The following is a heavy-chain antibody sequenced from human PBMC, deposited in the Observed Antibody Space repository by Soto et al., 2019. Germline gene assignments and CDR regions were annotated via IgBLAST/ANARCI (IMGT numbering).Heavy chain of an antibody. CDR3: ARFPRYRWNSPNPA. V-gene: IGHV4-31*03. D-gene: IGHD1-7*01. CDR1: GGSISSGGYY. CDR2: INHSGST. J-gene: IGHJ4*02. Sequence: PSETLSLTCTVSGGSISSGGYYWSWIRQHPGKGLEWIGYINHSGSTNYNPSLKSRVTISVDTSKNQFSLKLSSVTAADTAVYYCARFPRYRWNSPNPAWSQGTLVTVSS.